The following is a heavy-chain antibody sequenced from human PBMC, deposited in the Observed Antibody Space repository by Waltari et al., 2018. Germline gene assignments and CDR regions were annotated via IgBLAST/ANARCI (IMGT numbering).Heavy chain of an antibody. CDR1: GFTFSSNW. CDR3: VNYSVGAWPRLDY. V-gene: IGHV3-74*01. CDR2: SIIDSSST. J-gene: IGHJ4*02. Sequence: EVQLVESGGGSVEPGGSLRLSCAASGFTFSSNWMQWVRDVPGQGPGKGPVRVSRSIIDSSSTSNTNSDKDPVTISRTNARNKVYMQMNRQMAKDTAEYSCVNYSVGAWPRLDYWGQGTLVTVSS. D-gene: IGHD4-4*01.